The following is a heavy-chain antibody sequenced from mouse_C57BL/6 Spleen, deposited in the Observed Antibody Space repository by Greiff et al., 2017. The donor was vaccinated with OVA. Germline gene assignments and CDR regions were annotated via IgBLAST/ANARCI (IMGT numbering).Heavy chain of an antibody. Sequence: QVQLQQPGAELVKPGASVKMSCKASGYTFTSYWITWVKRRPGQGLEWIGDIYPGSGSTNYNEKFKSKATLTVDTSSSTAYMQLSSLTSEDSAVYYCARRLPYYYARDYWVKEPQSPSPQ. V-gene: IGHV1-55*01. CDR1: GYTFTSYW. J-gene: IGHJ4*01. D-gene: IGHD1-2*01. CDR3: ARRLPYYYARDY. CDR2: IYPGSGST.